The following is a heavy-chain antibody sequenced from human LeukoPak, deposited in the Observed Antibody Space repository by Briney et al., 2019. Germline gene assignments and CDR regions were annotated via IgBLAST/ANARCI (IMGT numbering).Heavy chain of an antibody. V-gene: IGHV1-46*01. CDR3: ARAGRSDYYDSSGYPSFYFDY. D-gene: IGHD3-22*01. J-gene: IGHJ4*02. CDR2: INPGGGST. CDR1: GYTFTSYY. Sequence: ASVKVSCKASGYTFTSYYMHWVRQAPGQGLEWMGIINPGGGSTSYAQKFQGRVTMTRDTSTSTVYMELSSLRSEDTAVYYCARAGRSDYYDSSGYPSFYFDYWGQGTLVTVSS.